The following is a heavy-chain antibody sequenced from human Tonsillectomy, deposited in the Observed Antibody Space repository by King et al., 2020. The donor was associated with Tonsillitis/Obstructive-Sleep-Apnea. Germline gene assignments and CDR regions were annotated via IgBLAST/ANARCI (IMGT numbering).Heavy chain of an antibody. D-gene: IGHD2-21*01. CDR2: ISTYNGNT. Sequence: VQLVQSGAEVKKPGASVKVSCMASGYTFSSYGISWVRQAPGQGLEWMGWISTYNGNTNYAQKLQGRVTMTTDTSTSTAYMELRSLRSDDTAVYYCARAYCGGDCYPPYYYYYYMDVWGKGTTVTVFS. V-gene: IGHV1-18*01. CDR3: ARAYCGGDCYPPYYYYYYMDV. CDR1: GYTFSSYG. J-gene: IGHJ6*03.